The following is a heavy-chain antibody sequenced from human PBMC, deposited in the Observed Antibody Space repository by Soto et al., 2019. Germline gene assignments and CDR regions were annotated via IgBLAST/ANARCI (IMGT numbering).Heavy chain of an antibody. CDR2: INHSGRT. D-gene: IGHD5-12*01. CDR3: ARVEYSGYDYGDF. Sequence: QAQLQQWGAGLLKPSETLSLTCAVYGGSFSGYYWSWIRQPPGKGLEWIGEINHSGRTNYNPSLKSRVTISVDTSKNQFSLKLSSVTAADTAVYYCARVEYSGYDYGDFWGQGTLVTVSS. V-gene: IGHV4-34*01. J-gene: IGHJ4*02. CDR1: GGSFSGYY.